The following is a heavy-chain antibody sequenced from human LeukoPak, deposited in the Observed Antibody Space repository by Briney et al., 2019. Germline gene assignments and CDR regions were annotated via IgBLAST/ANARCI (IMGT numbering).Heavy chain of an antibody. D-gene: IGHD3-10*01. CDR2: IRHDSTDL. Sequence: GVSLRLSCAASGFTFSTYSMNWVRQAPGKGLEWVSFIRHDSTDLYYADSVKGRFAISRDNVKNLLYLQMNSLTAEDTAVYYCARDWFGETVWGRGTLVTVSS. CDR1: GFTFSTYS. CDR3: ARDWFGETV. V-gene: IGHV3-48*01. J-gene: IGHJ4*02.